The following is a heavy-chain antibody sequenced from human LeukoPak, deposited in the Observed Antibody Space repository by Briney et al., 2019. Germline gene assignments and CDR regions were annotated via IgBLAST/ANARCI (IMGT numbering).Heavy chain of an antibody. J-gene: IGHJ6*02. CDR1: GFTFSSYA. Sequence: GRSLRLSCAASGFTFSSYAMHWVRQAPGKGLEWVAVISYDGSNKYYADSVKGRFTISRDNSKNTLYLQMNSLRAEDTAVYYCARPKDIAVAGSYYYGMDVWGQGTTVTVSS. D-gene: IGHD6-19*01. CDR2: ISYDGSNK. V-gene: IGHV3-30-3*01. CDR3: ARPKDIAVAGSYYYGMDV.